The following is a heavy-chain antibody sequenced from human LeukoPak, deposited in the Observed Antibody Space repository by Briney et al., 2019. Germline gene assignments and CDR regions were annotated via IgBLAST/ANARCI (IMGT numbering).Heavy chain of an antibody. CDR1: GYSFTSYW. CDR3: ARGPYCSGGSCYPHFDY. J-gene: IGHJ4*02. CDR2: IYPGDSDT. D-gene: IGHD2-15*01. Sequence: GESLKISFKGSGYSFTSYWIGWVRQMPGKGLEWMGIIYPGDSDTRYSPSFQGQVTISADKSISTAYLQWSSLKASDTAMYYCARGPYCSGGSCYPHFDYWGQGTLVTVSS. V-gene: IGHV5-51*01.